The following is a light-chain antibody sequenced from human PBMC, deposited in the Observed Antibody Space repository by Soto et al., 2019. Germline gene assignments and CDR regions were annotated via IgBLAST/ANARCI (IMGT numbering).Light chain of an antibody. CDR3: VSFTARSTYV. V-gene: IGLV2-14*01. J-gene: IGLJ1*01. CDR1: SSDVGAYIY. Sequence: QSALTQPASVSGSPGQSITISCTGTSSDVGAYIYVSWYQQHPGKAPKLMIYDITNRPSGVSNRFSGSKSGNTASLTISGLQAEDEGDYYCVSFTARSTYVFGTGTKLTVL. CDR2: DIT.